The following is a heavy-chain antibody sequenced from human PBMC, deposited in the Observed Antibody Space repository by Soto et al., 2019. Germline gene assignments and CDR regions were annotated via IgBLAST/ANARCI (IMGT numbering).Heavy chain of an antibody. J-gene: IGHJ6*02. Sequence: QVQMVESGGGVVQPGRSLRLSCAASGFTFSTYAIHWVRQAPDKGLEWVTVISYDGNTEHYADSVKGRFTISRDNSKNMADLQMNSLRPEDRALYYCAREISGMDVWGQGTTVVVSS. CDR2: ISYDGNTE. CDR3: AREISGMDV. CDR1: GFTFSTYA. V-gene: IGHV3-30-3*01.